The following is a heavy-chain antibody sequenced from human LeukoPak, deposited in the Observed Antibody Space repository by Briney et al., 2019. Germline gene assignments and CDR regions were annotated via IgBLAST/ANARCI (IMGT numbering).Heavy chain of an antibody. Sequence: GGSLRLSCAASGFTFSRYWMSWARQAPGKGLEWVANIKQDGSEKYYVDSVKGRFTMSRDNAKNSLYLQMNSLRDDDTAVYCCARVQWELRGVGSYFDYWGQGALVTVSS. D-gene: IGHD1-26*01. CDR3: ARVQWELRGVGSYFDY. J-gene: IGHJ4*02. CDR1: GFTFSRYW. CDR2: IKQDGSEK. V-gene: IGHV3-7*01.